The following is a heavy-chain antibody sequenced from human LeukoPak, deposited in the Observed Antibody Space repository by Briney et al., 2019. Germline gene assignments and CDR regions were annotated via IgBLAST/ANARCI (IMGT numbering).Heavy chain of an antibody. J-gene: IGHJ4*02. Sequence: GGSLRLSCAASGFTFDDYAMHWVRQAPGKGLGWVSGISWNSGSIGYADSVKGRFTISRDNAKNSLYLQMNSLRVEDTAVYYCARGGAARPDFWGQGTLVTVSS. CDR2: ISWNSGSI. CDR1: GFTFDDYA. D-gene: IGHD6-6*01. CDR3: ARGGAARPDF. V-gene: IGHV3-9*01.